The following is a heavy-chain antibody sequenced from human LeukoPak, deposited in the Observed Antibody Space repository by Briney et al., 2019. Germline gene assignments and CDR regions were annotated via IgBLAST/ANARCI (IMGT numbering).Heavy chain of an antibody. J-gene: IGHJ4*02. D-gene: IGHD6-6*01. CDR2: ISGTSVYI. CDR1: GFTFSPYS. Sequence: PGGSLRLSCAASGFTFSPYSMNWVRQAPGKGLEWVSSISGTSVYIYYADSVKGRFTISRDNAKNSLYLQMNSLRAEDTAVYYCARGTPYTSSSDFDYWGQGTLVTVSS. CDR3: ARGTPYTSSSDFDY. V-gene: IGHV3-21*01.